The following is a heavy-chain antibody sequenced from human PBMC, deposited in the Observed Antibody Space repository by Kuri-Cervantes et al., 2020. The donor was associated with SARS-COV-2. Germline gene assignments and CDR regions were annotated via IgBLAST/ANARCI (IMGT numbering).Heavy chain of an antibody. CDR3: ATAVITFGGVIALFDY. V-gene: IGHV1-69*13. D-gene: IGHD3-16*02. CDR2: IIPIFGTA. J-gene: IGHJ4*02. CDR1: GGTFISYA. Sequence: SVKVSCKAAGGTFISYAISWVRQTPGQGLVWMGGIIPIFGTANYAQKFQGRVTITAADSTSTAYMELSSLRSEDTAVYYCATAVITFGGVIALFDYWGQGTLVTVSS.